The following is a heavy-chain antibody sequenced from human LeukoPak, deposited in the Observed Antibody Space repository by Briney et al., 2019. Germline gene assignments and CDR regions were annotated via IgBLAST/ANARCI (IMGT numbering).Heavy chain of an antibody. V-gene: IGHV3-74*01. Sequence: GGALRLSCAASGFTFSTYEMNWVRQAPGKGLVWVSRINSDGINTSYADSVKGRFTISRDKAKNTLNLQMNSLRAEDTAVYYCARDLGQYYDTSDNWFDPWGQGTLVTVSS. J-gene: IGHJ5*02. D-gene: IGHD3-22*01. CDR1: GFTFSTYE. CDR3: ARDLGQYYDTSDNWFDP. CDR2: INSDGINT.